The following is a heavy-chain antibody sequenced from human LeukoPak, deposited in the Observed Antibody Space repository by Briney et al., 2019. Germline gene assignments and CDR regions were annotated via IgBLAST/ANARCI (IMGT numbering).Heavy chain of an antibody. Sequence: ASVRVSCKTSGYTFSAHYLHWVRQAPGQGLEWMGIINPSGGSTSYAQKFQGRVTMTRDTSTSTVYMGLSSLRSEDTAVYYCARDTGVAAAGRLDYWGQGTLVTVSS. J-gene: IGHJ4*02. V-gene: IGHV1-46*01. CDR3: ARDTGVAAAGRLDY. CDR1: GYTFSAHY. CDR2: INPSGGST. D-gene: IGHD6-13*01.